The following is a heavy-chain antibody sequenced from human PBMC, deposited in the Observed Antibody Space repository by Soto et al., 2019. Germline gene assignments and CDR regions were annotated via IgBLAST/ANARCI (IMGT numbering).Heavy chain of an antibody. CDR2: ISHDGGEE. V-gene: IGHV3-30*18. CDR1: GFTFGNYG. CDR3: AKGGGQWWFIDD. Sequence: QVQLVESGGGVVQPGRSLRLSCAGSGFTFGNYGMHWVRQAPGKGLEWLTVISHDGGEEYYIDAVKGRFTISRDNSKKTVYLDMNSVRAEDTAVYYCAKGGGQWWFIDDWGQGTLVTVSS. D-gene: IGHD2-15*01. J-gene: IGHJ4*02.